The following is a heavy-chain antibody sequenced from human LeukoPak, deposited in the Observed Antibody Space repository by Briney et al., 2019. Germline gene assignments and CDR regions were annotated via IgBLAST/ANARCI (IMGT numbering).Heavy chain of an antibody. J-gene: IGHJ4*02. D-gene: IGHD2/OR15-2a*01. CDR3: AREVVYDGDY. Sequence: PGRSLRLFCAASGFTFSSYAMHWVRRAPGKGLEWVAVISYDGSNKYYADSVKGRFTISRDNSKNTLYLQMNSLRAEDTAVYYCAREVVYDGDYWGQGTLVTVSS. V-gene: IGHV3-30-3*01. CDR1: GFTFSSYA. CDR2: ISYDGSNK.